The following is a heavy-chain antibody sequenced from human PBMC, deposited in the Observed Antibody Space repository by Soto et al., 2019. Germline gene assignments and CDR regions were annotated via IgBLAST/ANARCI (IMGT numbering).Heavy chain of an antibody. CDR1: GFTVSSNY. CDR3: ARDPPYYDFRLVV. CDR2: IYSGGST. J-gene: IGHJ6*02. D-gene: IGHD3-3*01. V-gene: IGHV3-66*01. Sequence: PGGSLRLSCAASGFTVSSNYMSWVRQAPGKGLEWVSLIYSGGSTYYADSVKGRFTISRDNSKNTLYLQMNSLRAEDTAVYYCARDPPYYDFRLVVWGQGLMVTVSS.